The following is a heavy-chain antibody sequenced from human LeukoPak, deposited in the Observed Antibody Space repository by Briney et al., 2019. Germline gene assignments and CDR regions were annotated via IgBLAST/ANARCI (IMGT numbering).Heavy chain of an antibody. V-gene: IGHV3-30*02. CDR2: IRYDGSNR. CDR1: GFTFSSYG. CDR3: ARSPRGLLWFGETHFDY. Sequence: GGSLRLSCAASGFTFSSYGMHWVRQAPGKGLEWVAFIRYDGSNRYYADSVKGRFTISRDNSKNTLYLQMNSLRAEDTAVYYCARSPRGLLWFGETHFDYWGQGTLVTVSS. D-gene: IGHD3-10*01. J-gene: IGHJ4*02.